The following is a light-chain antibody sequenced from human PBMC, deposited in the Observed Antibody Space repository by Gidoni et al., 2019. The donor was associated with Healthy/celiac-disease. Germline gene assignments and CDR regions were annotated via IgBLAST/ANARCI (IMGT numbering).Light chain of an antibody. Sequence: ENVLTSTPATLSLSPGESATLTCRASQSVSNSYLAWYQQKPGQAPRLLIYGASSRATGIPDRFSGSGSGTDFTLTISRLEPEDFAVYYCQQYCSSPFTFGPGTKVEIK. V-gene: IGKV3-20*01. CDR2: GAS. CDR1: QSVSNSY. CDR3: QQYCSSPFT. J-gene: IGKJ3*01.